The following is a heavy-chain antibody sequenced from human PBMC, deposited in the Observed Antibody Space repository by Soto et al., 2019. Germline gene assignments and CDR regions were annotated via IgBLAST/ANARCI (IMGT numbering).Heavy chain of an antibody. J-gene: IGHJ4*02. Sequence: GGSLRLSCAASAFTFSTYWMSWVRQAPGKGLEWVANIKQDGSEKYYVDSVKGRFTTSRDNAKNSLYLQMNSLRAEDTAVYYCARGSTYYYDSSGYYIYYFDYWGQGTLVTAPQ. CDR1: AFTFSTYW. CDR2: IKQDGSEK. CDR3: ARGSTYYYDSSGYYIYYFDY. V-gene: IGHV3-7*03. D-gene: IGHD3-22*01.